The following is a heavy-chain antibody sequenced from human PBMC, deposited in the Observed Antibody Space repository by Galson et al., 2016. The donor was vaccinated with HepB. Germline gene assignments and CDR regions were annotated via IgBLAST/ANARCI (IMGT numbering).Heavy chain of an antibody. Sequence: SVKVSCKASGYIFTNYYIHWVRQAPGQGLEWMGVLNPIGGSTTYAQKFQGRVTMTRDTSTTTVYMDLSSLRSEDTAVYYCARGSTDVGGGCSPWGQGTLVTVSS. CDR3: ARGSTDVGGGCSP. CDR1: GYIFTNYY. V-gene: IGHV1-46*01. J-gene: IGHJ5*02. CDR2: LNPIGGST. D-gene: IGHD3-16*01.